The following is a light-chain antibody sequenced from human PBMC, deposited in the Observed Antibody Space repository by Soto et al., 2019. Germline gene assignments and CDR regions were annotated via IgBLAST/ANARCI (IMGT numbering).Light chain of an antibody. J-gene: IGKJ1*01. CDR2: DAS. CDR1: QSVSSY. V-gene: IGKV3-11*01. CDR3: LHYKDWPRWT. Sequence: EIVLTQSPATLSLSPGERATLSCRASQSVSSYLAWYQQKPGQAPRLLIYDASNRATGIPARFSGSGSGTEFTLTIDSLQSEDFAVYYCLHYKDWPRWTFGQGTKWIS.